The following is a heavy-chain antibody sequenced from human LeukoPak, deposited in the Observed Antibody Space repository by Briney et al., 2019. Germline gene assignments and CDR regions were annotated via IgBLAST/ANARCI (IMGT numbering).Heavy chain of an antibody. V-gene: IGHV3-21*04. Sequence: GGSLRLSCAASGFTFSGYVMTWVRQAPGKGLECVSSITFSSSHIYYADSVKGRFTISKDNTKDSLYLQMNSLRAEDTAVYYCATDDSSGYYSDKPDAFDIWGQGTMVTVSS. D-gene: IGHD3-22*01. CDR1: GFTFSGYV. CDR3: ATDDSSGYYSDKPDAFDI. CDR2: ITFSSSHI. J-gene: IGHJ3*02.